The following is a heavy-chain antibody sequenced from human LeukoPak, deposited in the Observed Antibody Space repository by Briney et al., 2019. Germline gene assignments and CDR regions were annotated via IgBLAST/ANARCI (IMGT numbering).Heavy chain of an antibody. V-gene: IGHV4-59*13. CDR1: GGSISSYY. Sequence: SETLSLTCTVSGGSISSYYWSWIRQPPGRGLEWIGYIYYSGSSNYNPSLKSRVTISVDTSKNQFSLKVSSVTAADTAVYYCARAFDIWGQGTMVTVSS. CDR2: IYYSGSS. CDR3: ARAFDI. J-gene: IGHJ3*02.